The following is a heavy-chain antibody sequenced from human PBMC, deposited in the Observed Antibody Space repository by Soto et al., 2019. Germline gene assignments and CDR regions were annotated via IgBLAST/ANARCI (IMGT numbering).Heavy chain of an antibody. Sequence: PSETLSLTCTVSGGSVSSGSYYWSWIRQPPGKGLEWIGYIYYSGSTNYNPSLKSRVTISVDTSKNQFSLKLSSVTAADTAVYYCARGILPGIAVAGKQPRSLSWFAPWGQGTLVTVSS. V-gene: IGHV4-61*01. D-gene: IGHD6-19*01. CDR1: GGSVSSGSYY. CDR2: IYYSGST. CDR3: ARGILPGIAVAGKQPRSLSWFAP. J-gene: IGHJ5*02.